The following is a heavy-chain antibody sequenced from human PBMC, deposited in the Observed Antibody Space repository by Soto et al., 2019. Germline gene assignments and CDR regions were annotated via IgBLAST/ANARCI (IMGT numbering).Heavy chain of an antibody. Sequence: GGSLRLSCAASGFTFSSYSMNWVRQAPGKGLEWVSSISSSSSYIYYADSVKGRFTISRDNAKNSLYLQMNSLSAEDTAVYYCARETQQWMVLDYWGQGTLVTVSS. CDR3: ARETQQWMVLDY. D-gene: IGHD6-19*01. J-gene: IGHJ4*02. V-gene: IGHV3-21*01. CDR1: GFTFSSYS. CDR2: ISSSSSYI.